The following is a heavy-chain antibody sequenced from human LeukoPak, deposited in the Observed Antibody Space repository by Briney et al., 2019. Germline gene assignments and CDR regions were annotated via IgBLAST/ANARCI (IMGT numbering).Heavy chain of an antibody. Sequence: TSETLSLTCAVYGGSFSGYYWSWIRQPPGKGLEWIGEINHSGSTNYNPSLKSRVTISVDTSKNQFSLKLSSVTAADTAVYYCAPKIQRSLDTFPMWGQGTLVTVSS. D-gene: IGHD1-1*01. CDR2: INHSGST. CDR1: GGSFSGYY. J-gene: IGHJ3*02. V-gene: IGHV4-34*01. CDR3: APKIQRSLDTFPM.